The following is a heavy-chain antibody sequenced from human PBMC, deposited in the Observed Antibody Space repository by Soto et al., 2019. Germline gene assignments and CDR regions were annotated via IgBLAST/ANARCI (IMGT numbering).Heavy chain of an antibody. CDR2: IKQDGSEK. D-gene: IGHD5-18*01. Sequence: EVQLVESGGGLVQPGGSLRLCCAASGFPFSNYWMTWVRQAPGKGLEWVANIKQDGSEKYYVDSVKGRFTISRDNAKDSLGLQMNSLRGEDTAMYYCARRGYTYGFDPCGQGTLVTVSS. V-gene: IGHV3-7*01. CDR3: ARRGYTYGFDP. J-gene: IGHJ5*02. CDR1: GFPFSNYW.